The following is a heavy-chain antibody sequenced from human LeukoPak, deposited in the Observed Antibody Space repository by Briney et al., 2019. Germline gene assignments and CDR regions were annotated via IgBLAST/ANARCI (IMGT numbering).Heavy chain of an antibody. CDR3: ARVFSFGDYIWGSYRYYFDY. V-gene: IGHV1-18*01. CDR2: ISTYNANT. Sequence: ASVKVSCKASVYTFTIFGISWVRQAPGQGLEWMGWISTYNANTNYAQKLQGRVTMTTDTSTSTSYIELRSLRSDDTAVYFCARVFSFGDYIWGSYRYYFDYWGQGTLVTVSS. D-gene: IGHD3-16*02. J-gene: IGHJ4*02. CDR1: VYTFTIFG.